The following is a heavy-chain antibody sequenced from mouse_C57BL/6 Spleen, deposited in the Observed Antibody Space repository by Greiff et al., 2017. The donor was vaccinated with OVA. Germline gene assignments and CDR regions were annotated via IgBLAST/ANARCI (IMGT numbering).Heavy chain of an antibody. J-gene: IGHJ1*03. CDR2: LNPNYGTT. V-gene: IGHV1-39*01. D-gene: IGHD2-5*01. CDR1: GYSFTDYN. CDR3: ARAGYYSNYWYFDV. Sequence: EVQLQQSGPELVKPGASVKISCKASGYSFTDYNMNWVKQSNGKSLEWIGVLNPNYGTTSYNQKFKGKATLTVDQSSSTAYMQLNSLTSEDSAVDYCARAGYYSNYWYFDVWGTGTTVTVSS.